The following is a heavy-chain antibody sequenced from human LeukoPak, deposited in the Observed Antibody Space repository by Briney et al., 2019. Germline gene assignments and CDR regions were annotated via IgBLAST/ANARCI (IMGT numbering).Heavy chain of an antibody. CDR3: ARVRSGGFYCGGDCYDY. V-gene: IGHV4-38-2*02. Sequence: KPSETLSLTCTVSGYSISSGYFWGWIRQPPGKGLEWIGSIYHSGSTSYNPSLKSRLTISVDTSKNQFSLKLNFVTAADTAVYYCARVRSGGFYCGGDCYDYWGQGTLVTVSS. CDR2: IYHSGST. D-gene: IGHD2-21*01. CDR1: GYSISSGYF. J-gene: IGHJ4*02.